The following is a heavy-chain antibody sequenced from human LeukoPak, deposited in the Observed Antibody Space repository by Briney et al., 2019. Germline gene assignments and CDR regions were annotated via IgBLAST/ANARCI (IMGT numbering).Heavy chain of an antibody. J-gene: IGHJ4*02. CDR3: AKDMRFGDF. D-gene: IGHD3-10*01. V-gene: IGHV3-23*01. CDR2: ISPGGGTT. CDR1: GFPFSSHG. Sequence: PGGSLRLSCAGSGFPFSSHGMNWVRQAPGKGLEWVSGISPGGGTTYYADSVKGRFTISRDDSKNTLYLQMNSLRAEDTAIYYCAKDMRFGDFWGQGSPVIVSS.